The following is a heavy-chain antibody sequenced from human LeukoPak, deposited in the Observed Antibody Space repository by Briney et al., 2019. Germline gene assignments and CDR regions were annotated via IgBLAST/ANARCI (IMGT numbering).Heavy chain of an antibody. J-gene: IGHJ3*02. CDR3: ARDGWDTYDFWSVPTGGVVPRGAFDI. D-gene: IGHD3-3*01. Sequence: ASVKVSCKASGYTFSSHDIYWVRQAPGQGLEWMGWISAYNGNTNYAQKLQGRVTMTTDTSTSTAYMELRSLRSDDTAVYYCARDGWDTYDFWSVPTGGVVPRGAFDIWGQGTMVTVSS. CDR2: ISAYNGNT. CDR1: GYTFSSHD. V-gene: IGHV1-18*01.